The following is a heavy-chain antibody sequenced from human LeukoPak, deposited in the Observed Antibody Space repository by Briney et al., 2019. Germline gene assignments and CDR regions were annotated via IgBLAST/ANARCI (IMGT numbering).Heavy chain of an antibody. CDR3: ARDRNNHGTTGYLGYGLDV. Sequence: GGSLRLSCAASGFTFSTYSMNWVRQAPGKGLEWVSSISSSSGYKYYADSVKGRFTISRDNPRNSLYLQMNSLRADDTAVYYCARDRNNHGTTGYLGYGLDVWGQGTTVTVSS. CDR2: ISSSSGYK. D-gene: IGHD3-9*01. J-gene: IGHJ6*02. CDR1: GFTFSTYS. V-gene: IGHV3-21*01.